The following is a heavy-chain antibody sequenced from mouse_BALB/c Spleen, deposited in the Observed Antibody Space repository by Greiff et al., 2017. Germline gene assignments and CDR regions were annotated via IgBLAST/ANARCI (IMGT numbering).Heavy chain of an antibody. J-gene: IGHJ4*01. V-gene: IGHV2-9*02. CDR3: ARAYGNDAMDY. D-gene: IGHD2-1*01. Sequence: VKLVESGPGLVAPSQSLSITCTVSGFSLTSYGVHWVRQPPGKGLEWLGVIWAGGSTNYNSALMSRLSISKDNSKSQVFLKMNSLQTDDTAMYYCARAYGNDAMDYWGQGTSVTVSS. CDR1: GFSLTSYG. CDR2: IWAGGST.